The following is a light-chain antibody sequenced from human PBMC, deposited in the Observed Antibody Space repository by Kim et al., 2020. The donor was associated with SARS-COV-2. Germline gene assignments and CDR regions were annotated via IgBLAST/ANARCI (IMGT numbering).Light chain of an antibody. CDR1: QGVSSN. CDR3: QQYNNWRWT. V-gene: IGKV3-15*01. J-gene: IGKJ1*01. CDR2: GAS. Sequence: VSPGERATLPCRASQGVSSNLAWYPQKPGQAPRLLIYGASTRATGIPARFSGSGSGTEFTLTISSLQSEDFAVYYCQQYNNWRWTFGQGTKVDIK.